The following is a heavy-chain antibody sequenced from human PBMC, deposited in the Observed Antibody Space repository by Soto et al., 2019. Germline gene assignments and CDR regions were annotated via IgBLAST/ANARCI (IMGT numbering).Heavy chain of an antibody. CDR3: ARGYCSSTSCPYYYYGMDV. J-gene: IGHJ6*02. CDR1: GYTFTGYY. D-gene: IGHD2-2*01. CDR2: INPNSGGT. Sequence: ASVKVSCKASGYTFTGYYMHWVRQAPGQGLEWMGWINPNSGGTNYAQKFQGWVTMTRDTSISTAYMELSRLRSDDTAVYYCARGYCSSTSCPYYYYGMDVWAKGPRSPSP. V-gene: IGHV1-2*04.